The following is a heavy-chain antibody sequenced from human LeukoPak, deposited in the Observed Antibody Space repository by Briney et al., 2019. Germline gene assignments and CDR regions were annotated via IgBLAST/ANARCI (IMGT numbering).Heavy chain of an antibody. CDR1: GYTFTSYD. CDR2: MNPNSGNT. CDR3: ARGYHSSSWVYGMDV. Sequence: GASVKVSCKASGYTFTSYDINWVRQATGQGLEWMGWMNPNSGNTGYAQKFQGRVTMTRITSISTAYMELSSLRSEDTAVYYCARGYHSSSWVYGMDVWGQGTTVTVSS. D-gene: IGHD6-13*01. J-gene: IGHJ6*02. V-gene: IGHV1-8*01.